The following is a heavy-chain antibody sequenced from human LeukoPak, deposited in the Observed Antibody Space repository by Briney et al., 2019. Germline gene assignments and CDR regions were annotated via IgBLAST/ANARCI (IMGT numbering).Heavy chain of an antibody. J-gene: IGHJ4*02. D-gene: IGHD4-23*01. CDR3: TRDYGGFDY. Sequence: GGSLRLSCAASGFTFSNAWMSWVRQAPGKGLEWVGRIKSKTDGGTTDYAAPVKGRFIISRDDSKSIAYLQMNSLKTEDTAVYYCTRDYGGFDYWGQGTLVAVSS. CDR1: GFTFSNAW. V-gene: IGHV3-15*01. CDR2: IKSKTDGGTT.